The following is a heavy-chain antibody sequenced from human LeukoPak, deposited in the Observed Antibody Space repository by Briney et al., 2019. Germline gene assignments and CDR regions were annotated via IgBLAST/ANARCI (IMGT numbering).Heavy chain of an antibody. CDR1: GGSFSGYY. J-gene: IGHJ4*02. CDR3: ARGYSGYDFFDY. CDR2: INHSGST. V-gene: IGHV4-34*01. D-gene: IGHD5-12*01. Sequence: SETLSLTCAVYGGSFSGYYWSWIRQPPGKGLEWIGEINHSGSTNYNPSLKSRVTISVDTSKNQFSLKLSSVTAADTAVYYCARGYSGYDFFDYWGRGTLVTVSS.